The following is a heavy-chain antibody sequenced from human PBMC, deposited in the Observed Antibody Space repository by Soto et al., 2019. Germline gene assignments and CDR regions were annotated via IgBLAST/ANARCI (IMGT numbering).Heavy chain of an antibody. J-gene: IGHJ6*02. D-gene: IGHD4-4*01. CDR1: GYTFTGYY. CDR3: ASPYSNYHYYYYGMDV. CDR2: INPNSGGT. V-gene: IGHV1-2*02. Sequence: ASVKVSCKASGYTFTGYYMHWVRQAPGQGLEWMGWINPNSGGTNYAQKFQDRVTMTRDTSISTAYMELSRLRSDDTAVYYCASPYSNYHYYYYGMDVWGQGTTVTVSS.